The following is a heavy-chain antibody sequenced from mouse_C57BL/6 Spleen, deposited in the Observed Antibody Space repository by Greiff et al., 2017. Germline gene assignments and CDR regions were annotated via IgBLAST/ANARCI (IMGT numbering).Heavy chain of an antibody. CDR2: IYPSDSET. Sequence: VQLQQPGAELVRPGSSVKLSCKASGYTFTSYWMDWVKQRPGQGLEWIGNIYPSDSETHYNQKFKDKATLTVDKSSSTAYMQLSSLTSEDSAVYYCARKEGYGFWYFDVWGTGTTVTVSS. CDR3: ARKEGYGFWYFDV. V-gene: IGHV1-61*01. J-gene: IGHJ1*03. CDR1: GYTFTSYW. D-gene: IGHD3-2*02.